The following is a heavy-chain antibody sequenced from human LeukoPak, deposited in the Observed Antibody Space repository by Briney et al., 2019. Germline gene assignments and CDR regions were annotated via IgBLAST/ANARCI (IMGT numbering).Heavy chain of an antibody. D-gene: IGHD4-17*01. V-gene: IGHV3-15*01. J-gene: IGHJ4*02. CDR1: GFTFSNAW. CDR2: IKSKTDGGAT. CDR3: TTDYLGSTVTTDTNYFDY. Sequence: GGSLRLSCAASGFTFSNAWMSWVRQAPGKGLEWVGRIKSKTDGGATDYAAPVKGRFTISRDDSKNTLYLQMNSLKTEDTAVYYCTTDYLGSTVTTDTNYFDYWGQGTLLTVSS.